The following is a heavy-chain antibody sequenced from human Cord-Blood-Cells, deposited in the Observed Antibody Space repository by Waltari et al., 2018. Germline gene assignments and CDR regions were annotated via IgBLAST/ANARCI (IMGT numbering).Heavy chain of an antibody. D-gene: IGHD2-2*01. CDR3: TTPPSWGWGY. CDR1: GFTFSNAW. Sequence: EVQLVESGGGLVKPGGSLRLSCAASGFTFSNAWMSWVRQAAGKGLEWVDRIKRKTDGGKTDYAAPVKGRFTISRDDSKNTLYLQMNSLKTEDTAVYYCTTPPSWGWGYWGQGTLVTVSS. CDR2: IKRKTDGGKT. V-gene: IGHV3-15*01. J-gene: IGHJ4*02.